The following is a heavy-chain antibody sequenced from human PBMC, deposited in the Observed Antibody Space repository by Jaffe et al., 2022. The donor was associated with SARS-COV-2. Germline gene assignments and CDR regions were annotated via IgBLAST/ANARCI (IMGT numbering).Heavy chain of an antibody. CDR3: ARDKALGGATYWYFDL. D-gene: IGHD1-26*01. CDR1: GFTFSNSN. Sequence: EVQLVESGGGLVQPGGSLTLSCAASGFTFSNSNLNWVRQAPGRGLEWVSYISSSTTTMYYADSVKGRFTISRDNGKNSLFLQMNSLRDEDTAVYYCARDKALGGATYWYFDLWGRGTLVTVSS. CDR2: ISSSTTTM. V-gene: IGHV3-48*02. J-gene: IGHJ2*01.